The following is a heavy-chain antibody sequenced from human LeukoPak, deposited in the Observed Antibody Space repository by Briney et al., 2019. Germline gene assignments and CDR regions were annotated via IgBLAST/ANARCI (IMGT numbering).Heavy chain of an antibody. D-gene: IGHD3-9*01. CDR2: IYSGGTT. V-gene: IGHV3-53*01. CDR3: ARDSTIGKFDY. Sequence: GGSLRLSCAASGFTVSSKYMSWVRQAPGEGLEWVSVIYSGGTTYYADSVRGRFTISRDNSKNTLYLQMNSLRAEDTAVYYCARDSTIGKFDYWGQGTLVTVSS. J-gene: IGHJ4*02. CDR1: GFTVSSKY.